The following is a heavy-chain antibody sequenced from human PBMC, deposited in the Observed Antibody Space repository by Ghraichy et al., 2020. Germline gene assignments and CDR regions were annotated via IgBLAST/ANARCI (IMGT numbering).Heavy chain of an antibody. J-gene: IGHJ6*02. D-gene: IGHD2-15*01. V-gene: IGHV3-53*04. Sequence: LSLTCAASGFTVSSNYMSWVRQAPGKWLEWVSVIYSGGSTYYADSVKGRFTISRHNSKNTLYLQMNSLRAEDTAVYYCAREKVAATGPYYYYYYGMDVWGQGTTVTVSS. CDR1: GFTVSSNY. CDR3: AREKVAATGPYYYYYYGMDV. CDR2: IYSGGST.